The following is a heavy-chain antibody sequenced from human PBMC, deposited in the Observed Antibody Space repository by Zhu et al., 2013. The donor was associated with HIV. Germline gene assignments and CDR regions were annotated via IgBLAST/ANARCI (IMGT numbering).Heavy chain of an antibody. D-gene: IGHD5-12*01. CDR3: ARGGPYSGYENYYFDY. Sequence: QVQLVQSGAEVKKPGASVKVSCKASGYTFTGYYMHWVRQAPGQGLEWMGWINPDSGGTNYAQKFQGRVTMTRDTSISTAYMDLSRLRSDDTAVYYCARGGPYSGYENYYFDYWGQGTLVTVSS. J-gene: IGHJ4*02. CDR1: GYTFTGYY. CDR2: INPDSGGT. V-gene: IGHV1-2*02.